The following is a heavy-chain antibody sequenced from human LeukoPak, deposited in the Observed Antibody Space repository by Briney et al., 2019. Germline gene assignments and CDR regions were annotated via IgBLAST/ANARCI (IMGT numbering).Heavy chain of an antibody. CDR3: ARDTSMVFDY. Sequence: SETLSLTCAVYGGAFSDYYWTWIRQPPEKGLEWIGEINHSGATNYNPSLKSRVTISLDTSKSQFSLRLNSVTAADTAVYYCARDTSMVFDYWGQGVVVTVSS. CDR1: GGAFSDYY. D-gene: IGHD5-18*01. CDR2: INHSGAT. V-gene: IGHV4-34*01. J-gene: IGHJ4*02.